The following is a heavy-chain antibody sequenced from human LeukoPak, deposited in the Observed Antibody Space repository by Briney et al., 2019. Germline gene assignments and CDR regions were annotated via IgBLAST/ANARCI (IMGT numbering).Heavy chain of an antibody. J-gene: IGHJ1*01. V-gene: IGHV3-30*02. CDR2: IRYDGSNK. CDR1: GFTFSSYG. D-gene: IGHD3-22*01. CDR3: ACSLYDSSGYEYFQH. Sequence: GGSLRLSCAASGFTFSSYGMHWVRQAPGKGLEWVAFIRYDGSNKYYADSVKGRFTISRDNSKNTLYLQMNSLRAEDAAVYYCACSLYDSSGYEYFQHWGQGTLVTVSS.